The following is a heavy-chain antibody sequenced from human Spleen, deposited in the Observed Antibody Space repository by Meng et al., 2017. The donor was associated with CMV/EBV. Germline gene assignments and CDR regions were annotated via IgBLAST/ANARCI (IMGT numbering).Heavy chain of an antibody. D-gene: IGHD6-19*01. CDR2: LSGSGGST. V-gene: IGHV3-23*01. J-gene: IGHJ6*02. CDR3: AKDRVGVAGNYFAMDV. CDR1: GFTFSSYW. Sequence: GESLKISCAASGFTFSSYWMSWVRQAPGKGLEWVSTLSGSGGSTYYADSVKGRITISRDNSKNTLSLQMISLRVEDTAVYYCAKDRVGVAGNYFAMDVWGQRTTVTVSS.